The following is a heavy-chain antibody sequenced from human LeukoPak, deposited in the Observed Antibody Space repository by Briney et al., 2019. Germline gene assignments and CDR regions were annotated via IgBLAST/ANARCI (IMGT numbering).Heavy chain of an antibody. CDR3: AKASGYSYGYWGFLDC. J-gene: IGHJ4*02. D-gene: IGHD5-18*01. Sequence: PGGSLRLSCAASGFTFSSYGMHWVRQAPGKGLEWVAFIRYDGSNKYYADSVKGRFTIFRDNSKNTLYLQMNSLRAEDTAVYYCAKASGYSYGYWGFLDCWGQGTLVTVSS. V-gene: IGHV3-30*02. CDR1: GFTFSSYG. CDR2: IRYDGSNK.